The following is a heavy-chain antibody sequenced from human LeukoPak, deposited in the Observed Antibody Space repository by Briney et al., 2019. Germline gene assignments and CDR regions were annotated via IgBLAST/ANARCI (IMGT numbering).Heavy chain of an antibody. Sequence: GGSLRLSCAASGFTVSSSYMSWVRQAPGKGLEWVSVIYSGGSTYYADSVKGRFTISRDNSKNTLYLQMNSLRAEDTAVYYCARGLSRSSGPFDYWGQGTLVTVSS. CDR1: GFTVSSSY. CDR3: ARGLSRSSGPFDY. D-gene: IGHD6-19*01. V-gene: IGHV3-66*01. CDR2: IYSGGST. J-gene: IGHJ4*02.